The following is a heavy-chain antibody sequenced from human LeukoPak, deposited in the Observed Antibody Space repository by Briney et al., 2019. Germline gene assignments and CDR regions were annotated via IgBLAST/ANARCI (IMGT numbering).Heavy chain of an antibody. CDR2: ISSSGSNT. Sequence: GGSLRLSCAASGFSLSTYTMKWVRQAPGKGLEWVSSISSSGSNTYYADSVKGRFTFSRDNAKNSLHLQMNSLRAEDTAVYYCARVPPHYWGQGTLVTVSS. J-gene: IGHJ4*02. V-gene: IGHV3-21*01. CDR3: ARVPPHY. CDR1: GFSLSTYT.